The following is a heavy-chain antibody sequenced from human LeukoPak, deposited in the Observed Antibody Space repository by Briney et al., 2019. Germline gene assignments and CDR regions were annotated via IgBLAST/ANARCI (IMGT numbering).Heavy chain of an antibody. CDR2: INTGSSTM. CDR1: GFTFSSYS. V-gene: IGHV3-48*04. Sequence: GGSLRLSCAASGFTFSSYSMNWVRQAPGEGLERVSYINTGSSTMYYADSVKGRFTISRDNAKNSLYLQMNSLRAEDTAVYYCARDSMVRGVLSSIYWGQGTLVTVSS. D-gene: IGHD3-10*01. J-gene: IGHJ4*02. CDR3: ARDSMVRGVLSSIY.